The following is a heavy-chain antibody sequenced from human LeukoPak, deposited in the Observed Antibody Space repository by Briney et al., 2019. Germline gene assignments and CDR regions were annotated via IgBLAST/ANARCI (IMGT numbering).Heavy chain of an antibody. CDR1: GFAFSSYG. Sequence: GGSLRLSCAASGFAFSSYGMHWVRQAPGKGLEWVAFIRYDGSNKYYADSVKGRFTISRDNSKTTLYLQMNSLRAEDTAVYYCARNLAAAGNYWGQGTLVTVSS. J-gene: IGHJ4*02. CDR2: IRYDGSNK. V-gene: IGHV3-30*02. CDR3: ARNLAAAGNY. D-gene: IGHD6-13*01.